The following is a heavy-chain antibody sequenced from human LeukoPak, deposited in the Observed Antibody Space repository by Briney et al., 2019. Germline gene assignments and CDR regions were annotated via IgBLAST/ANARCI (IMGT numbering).Heavy chain of an antibody. J-gene: IGHJ6*02. Sequence: PGGSLRLSCAASGFTFSSYSMNWVRQAPGKGLEWASSISSSSSYIYYADSVKGRFTISRDNAKNSLYLQMNSLRAEDTAVYYCARAISSSWSGRDYGMDVWGQGTTVTVSS. D-gene: IGHD6-13*01. CDR1: GFTFSSYS. CDR3: ARAISSSWSGRDYGMDV. V-gene: IGHV3-21*01. CDR2: ISSSSSYI.